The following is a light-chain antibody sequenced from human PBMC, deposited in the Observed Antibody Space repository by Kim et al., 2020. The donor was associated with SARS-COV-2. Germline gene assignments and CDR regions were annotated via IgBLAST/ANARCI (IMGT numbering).Light chain of an antibody. Sequence: EIVMTQSPLSLSVTPGEPASISCRSSQSLMHSNGYNYFDWYLQNPGQSPQLLIYWGSNRASGVPDRFSGSGSGTDFTLNISRVEAEDVGIYYCLQALQGRTFGGGTKVDIK. V-gene: IGKV2-28*01. CDR1: QSLMHSNGYNY. CDR3: LQALQGRT. J-gene: IGKJ4*01. CDR2: WGS.